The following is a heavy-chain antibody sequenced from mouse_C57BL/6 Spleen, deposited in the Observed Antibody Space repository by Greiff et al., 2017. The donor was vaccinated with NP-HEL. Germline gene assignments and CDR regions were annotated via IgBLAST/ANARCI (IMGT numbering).Heavy chain of an antibody. CDR1: GYTFTSYG. CDR3: ARERGGTSWFAY. Sequence: QVQLKESGAELVRPGTSVKLSCKASGYTFTSYGISWVKQRTGQGLEWIGEIYPRSGNTYYNEKFKGKATLTADKSSSTAYMELRSLTSEDSAVYFCARERGGTSWFAYWGQGTLVTVSA. J-gene: IGHJ3*01. V-gene: IGHV1-81*01. CDR2: IYPRSGNT.